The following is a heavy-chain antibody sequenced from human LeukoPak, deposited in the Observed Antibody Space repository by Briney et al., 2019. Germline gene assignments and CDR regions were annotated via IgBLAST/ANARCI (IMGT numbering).Heavy chain of an antibody. CDR2: ISSSGSTI. CDR1: GFTFSDHY. V-gene: IGHV3-11*01. CDR3: AREPYDILTGTFDY. D-gene: IGHD3-9*01. Sequence: PGGSLRLSCAASGFTFSDHYMSWIRQAPGKGLEWVSYISSSGSTIYYADSVKGRFTISRDNAKNSLYLQMNSLRAEDTAVYYCAREPYDILTGTFDYWGQGTLVTVSS. J-gene: IGHJ4*02.